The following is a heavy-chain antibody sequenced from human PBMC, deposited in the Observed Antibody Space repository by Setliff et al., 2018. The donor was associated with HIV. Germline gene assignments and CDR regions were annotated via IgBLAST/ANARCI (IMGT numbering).Heavy chain of an antibody. J-gene: IGHJ4*02. D-gene: IGHD4-17*01. CDR3: AREPYGDYYFDY. Sequence: PSETLSLTCAVYGGSFSGHSWTWIRQPPGKGLEWIGEINRSGSANYNRSLKSRVTMSVDTSKNSLYLQMNSLRAEDTAVYYCAREPYGDYYFDYWGQGTLVTVSS. CDR1: GGSFSGHS. CDR2: INRSGSA. V-gene: IGHV4-34*01.